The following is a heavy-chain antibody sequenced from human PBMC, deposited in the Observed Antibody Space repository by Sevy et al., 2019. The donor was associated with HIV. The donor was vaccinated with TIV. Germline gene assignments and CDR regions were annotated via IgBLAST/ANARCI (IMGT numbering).Heavy chain of an antibody. V-gene: IGHV3-23*01. D-gene: IGHD3-22*01. Sequence: GGSLRLSCAASGFAFSSYAMSWVRQAPGKGLEWVSGFDGTGGSTDYADSVKGRFTISRDNSKNTLFLQMNSLRVEDTAVDYCAKRPYYYDIRGYYGPHPGAFDIWGQGTMVTVSS. CDR1: GFAFSSYA. CDR3: AKRPYYYDIRGYYGPHPGAFDI. J-gene: IGHJ3*02. CDR2: FDGTGGST.